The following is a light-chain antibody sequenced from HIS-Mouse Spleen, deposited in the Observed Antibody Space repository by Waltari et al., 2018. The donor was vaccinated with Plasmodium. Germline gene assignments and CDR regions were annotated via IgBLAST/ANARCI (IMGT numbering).Light chain of an antibody. CDR2: DAS. V-gene: IGKV3-11*01. J-gene: IGKJ4*01. Sequence: VFTQSPATLSLSPGARAPLSCRASQSVSSYLAWYQQKPGQAPRLLIYDASNRATGIPARFSGSGSGTDFTLTISSLEPEDFAVYYCQQRSNWPLTFGGGTKVEIK. CDR1: QSVSSY. CDR3: QQRSNWPLT.